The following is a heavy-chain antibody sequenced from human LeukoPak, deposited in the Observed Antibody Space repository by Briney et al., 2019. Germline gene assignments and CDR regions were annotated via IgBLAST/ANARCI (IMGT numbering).Heavy chain of an antibody. J-gene: IGHJ6*03. V-gene: IGHV3-9*01. CDR1: GFTFDDYA. CDR2: ISWNSGSI. CDR3: AKEGGPYSWYYYYYMDV. Sequence: PGRSLRLSCAASGFTFDDYAMHWVRQAPGKGLEWVSGISWNSGSIGYADSVKGRFTISRDNAKNSLYLQMNSLRAEDTAVYYCAKEGGPYSWYYYYYMDVWGKGTTVTVSS. D-gene: IGHD4-11*01.